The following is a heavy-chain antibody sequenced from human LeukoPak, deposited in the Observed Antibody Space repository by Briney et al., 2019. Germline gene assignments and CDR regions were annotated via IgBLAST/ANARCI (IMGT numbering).Heavy chain of an antibody. CDR2: IKRRTDGETI. CDR1: GFTFSSAW. J-gene: IGHJ4*02. D-gene: IGHD3-3*01. Sequence: GGSLRLSCAASGFTFSSAWMNWVRQYPGKGLEWVGRIKRRTDGETIDYITPVKGRLTISRDDSKNTLYLQMNSLKTEDTAVYYCTTDRRFLEWDKRQHFDCWGQGTLVTVSS. V-gene: IGHV3-15*07. CDR3: TTDRRFLEWDKRQHFDC.